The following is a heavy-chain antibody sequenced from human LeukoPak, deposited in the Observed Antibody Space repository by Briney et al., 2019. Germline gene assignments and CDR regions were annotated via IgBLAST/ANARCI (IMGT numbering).Heavy chain of an antibody. CDR2: IYYSGST. D-gene: IGHD6-19*01. J-gene: IGHJ4*02. CDR3: ASHSSGWGLNFDY. V-gene: IGHV4-59*01. CDR1: GGSISSYY. Sequence: PSETLSLTCTVSGGSISSYYWSWIRQPPGKGLEWIGYIYYSGSTNYNPSLKSRVTISVDTSKNQFSLKLSSVTAADTAVYYCASHSSGWGLNFDYWGQGTLVTVSS.